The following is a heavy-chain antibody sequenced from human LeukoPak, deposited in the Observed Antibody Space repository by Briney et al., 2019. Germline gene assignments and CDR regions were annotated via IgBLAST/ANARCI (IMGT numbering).Heavy chain of an antibody. V-gene: IGHV4-30-4*01. J-gene: IGHJ4*02. CDR2: IYYSGST. D-gene: IGHD5-18*01. CDR1: GGSISSGDYY. CDR3: ARGRVQLWLKYYFDY. Sequence: SETLSLTCTVSGGSISSGDYYWSWIRQPPGKGLEWIGYIYYSGSTNYNPSLKSRVTISVDTSKNQFSLKLSSVTAADTAVYYCARGRVQLWLKYYFDYWGQGTLVTVSS.